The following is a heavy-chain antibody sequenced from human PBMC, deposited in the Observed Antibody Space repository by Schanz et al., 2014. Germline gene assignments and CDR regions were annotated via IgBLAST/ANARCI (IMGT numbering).Heavy chain of an antibody. CDR3: AKGRSSSWSDPEYFDY. CDR1: GITFSDYA. V-gene: IGHV3-23*01. CDR2: ISGSGSST. J-gene: IGHJ4*02. Sequence: EVQLLESGGALEQPGGSLRLSCAASGITFSDYAMSWVRQAPGKGLEWVSGISGSGSSTYYADSVKGRFTISRDNSKNTLYLQMNSLRVEDTAVYYCAKGRSSSWSDPEYFDYWGQGTLVTVSS. D-gene: IGHD6-13*01.